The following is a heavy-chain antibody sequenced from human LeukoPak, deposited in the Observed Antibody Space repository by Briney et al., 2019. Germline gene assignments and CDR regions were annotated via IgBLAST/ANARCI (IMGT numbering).Heavy chain of an antibody. D-gene: IGHD3-10*01. CDR1: GGTFSSYA. CDR3: ARAGITMVRGVGY. J-gene: IGHJ4*02. Sequence: SVKVSCKASGGTFSSYAISWVRQAPGQGLEWMGRIIPILGIAIYAQKFQGRVTITADKSTSTAYMELSSLRSEDTAVYYCARAGITMVRGVGYWGQGTLVTVSS. V-gene: IGHV1-69*04. CDR2: IIPILGIA.